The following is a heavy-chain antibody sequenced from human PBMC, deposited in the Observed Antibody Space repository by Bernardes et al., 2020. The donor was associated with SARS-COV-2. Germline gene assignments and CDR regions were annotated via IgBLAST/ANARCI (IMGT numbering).Heavy chain of an antibody. CDR1: GYSFTSYG. J-gene: IGHJ4*02. Sequence: ASVKVSCRASGYSFTSYGISWVRQAPGQGLQGMGWISTSYGNTNYAENFQDRVTLTADTSTNTAYMELRNLRFDDTDVYYCARYEYSVPINYRRESDGEYWCQGPLVSVSS. D-gene: IGHD3-10*01. V-gene: IGHV1-18*01. CDR3: ARYEYSVPINYRRESDGEY. CDR2: ISTSYGNT.